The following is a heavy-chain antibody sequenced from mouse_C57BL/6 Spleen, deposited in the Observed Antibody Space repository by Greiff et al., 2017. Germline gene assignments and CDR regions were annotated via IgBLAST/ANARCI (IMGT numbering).Heavy chain of an antibody. Sequence: EVKVVESGGGLVQPGGSLSLSCAASGFTFTDYYMSWVRQPPGKALEWLGFIRNKANGYTTEYSASVKGRFTISRDNSQSILYLQMNALRAEDSATYYCARRGSSYVWYFDVWGTGTTVTVSS. V-gene: IGHV7-3*01. D-gene: IGHD1-1*01. CDR3: ARRGSSYVWYFDV. J-gene: IGHJ1*03. CDR2: IRNKANGYTT. CDR1: GFTFTDYY.